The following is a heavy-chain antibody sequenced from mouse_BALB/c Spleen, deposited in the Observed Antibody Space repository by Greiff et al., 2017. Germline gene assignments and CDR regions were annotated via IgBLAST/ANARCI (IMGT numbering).Heavy chain of an antibody. J-gene: IGHJ2*01. Sequence: QVQLQQPGAELVKPGASVKLSCKASGYTFTSYWMHWVKQRPGQGLEWIGEINPSNGRTNYNEKFKSKATLTVDKSSSTAYMQLSSLTSEDSAVYYCAEGDYRYGYFDYWGQGTTLTVSS. CDR3: AEGDYRYGYFDY. CDR1: GYTFTSYW. V-gene: IGHV1S81*02. D-gene: IGHD2-14*01. CDR2: INPSNGRT.